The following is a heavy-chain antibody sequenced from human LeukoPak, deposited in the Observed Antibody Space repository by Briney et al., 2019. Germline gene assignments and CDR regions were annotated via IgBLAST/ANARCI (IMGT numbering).Heavy chain of an antibody. D-gene: IGHD5-18*01. CDR1: GITFSNYA. CDR3: AGRPTGYSSGYIH. J-gene: IGHJ4*02. Sequence: GGSLRLSCVASGITFSNYAVSWVRQAPEKGLDWVSVISGSAHKIRYADSVKGRFTISRDNSENIVYLQMNNLRVEDTAVYYCAGRPTGYSSGYIHWGQGTLVTVST. CDR2: ISGSAHKI. V-gene: IGHV3-23*01.